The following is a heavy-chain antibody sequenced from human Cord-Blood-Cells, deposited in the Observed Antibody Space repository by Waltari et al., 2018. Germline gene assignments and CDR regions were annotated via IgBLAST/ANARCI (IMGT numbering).Heavy chain of an antibody. Sequence: QVQLVQSGAEVKKPGSSVKVSCTASGGTFSSYAISWVRQAPGQGLEWMGGINRMFGTANNTRKFQGRVTITAGESTSTAYMERSSLRSEDTAVYDCARDGIAAAVRKNRFDSWGQGTLGTVSS. CDR2: INRMFGTA. J-gene: IGHJ5*01. D-gene: IGHD6-13*01. CDR1: GGTFSSYA. V-gene: IGHV1-69*01. CDR3: ARDGIAAAVRKNRFDS.